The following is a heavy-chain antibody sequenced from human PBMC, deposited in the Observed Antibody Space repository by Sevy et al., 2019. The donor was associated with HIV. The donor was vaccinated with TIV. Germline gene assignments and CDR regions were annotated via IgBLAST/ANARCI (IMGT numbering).Heavy chain of an antibody. CDR1: GFIFKTYA. J-gene: IGHJ4*02. CDR2: ISGSGGST. D-gene: IGHD6-19*01. Sequence: GGSLRLSCGVSGFIFKTYAMSWVRQAPGKGLEWVSGISGSGGSTYYADSVKGRFTISRDNSKNTLYPQMNSLRAEDTAVYYCAKLRAVAGNYWGQGTLVTVSS. CDR3: AKLRAVAGNY. V-gene: IGHV3-23*01.